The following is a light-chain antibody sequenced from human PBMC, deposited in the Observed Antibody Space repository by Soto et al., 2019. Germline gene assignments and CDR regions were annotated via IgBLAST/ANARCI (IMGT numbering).Light chain of an antibody. CDR3: QQYNDWPKT. CDR2: GAS. V-gene: IGKV3-15*01. J-gene: IGKJ1*01. CDR1: QSISRN. Sequence: EIVMTPSPATLSVSPVERATLSCRASQSISRNLAWYQQIPGQAPRLLIYGASTRATDIPARFSGSGSGTEFTLTISSLQSEDFAVYHCQQYNDWPKTFGHGTKVDIK.